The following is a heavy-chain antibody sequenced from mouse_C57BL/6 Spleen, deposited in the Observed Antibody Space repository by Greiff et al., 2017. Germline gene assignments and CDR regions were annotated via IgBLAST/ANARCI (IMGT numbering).Heavy chain of an antibody. CDR3: AYYSNPYYAMDY. Sequence: QVQLQQPGAELVKPGASVKLSCKASGYTFTSYWMQWVKQRPGQGLEWIGEIDPSDSYTNYNQKFKGKATLTVDTSSSTAYMQLISLTSEDSAVYYCAYYSNPYYAMDYWGQGTSVTVSS. CDR1: GYTFTSYW. CDR2: IDPSDSYT. D-gene: IGHD2-5*01. J-gene: IGHJ4*01. V-gene: IGHV1-50*01.